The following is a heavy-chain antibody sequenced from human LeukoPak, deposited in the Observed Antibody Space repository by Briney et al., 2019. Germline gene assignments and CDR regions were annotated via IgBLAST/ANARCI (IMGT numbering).Heavy chain of an antibody. Sequence: GGSLRLSCAASGFTFSTYAMSWVRQAPGQGLEWVSSINGDGGSTYYAQSVKGRFTVSSDKSKNTLYLQMDSLRAEDTAVYYCAKRPDCSTTNCFRFEYWGQGTLVTVSS. J-gene: IGHJ4*02. CDR1: GFTFSTYA. V-gene: IGHV3-23*01. D-gene: IGHD2-2*01. CDR2: INGDGGST. CDR3: AKRPDCSTTNCFRFEY.